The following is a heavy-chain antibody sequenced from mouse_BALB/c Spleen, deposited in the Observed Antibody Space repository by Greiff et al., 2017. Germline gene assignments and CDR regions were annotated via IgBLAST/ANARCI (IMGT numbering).Heavy chain of an antibody. J-gene: IGHJ3*01. CDR2: IWGDGST. D-gene: IGHD1-1*01. CDR3: ASLYGSSYARAWFAY. V-gene: IGHV2-6-7*01. CDR1: GFSLTGYG. Sequence: VKLVESGPGLVAPSQSLSITCTVSGFSLTGYGVNWVRQPPGKGLEWLGMIWGDGSTDYNSALKSRLSISKDNSKSQVFLKMNSLQTDDTARYYCASLYGSSYARAWFAYWGQGTLVTVSA.